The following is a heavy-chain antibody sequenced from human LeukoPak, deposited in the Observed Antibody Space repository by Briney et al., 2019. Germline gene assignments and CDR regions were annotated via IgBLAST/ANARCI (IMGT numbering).Heavy chain of an antibody. CDR3: AKRGVVIRVILVGFHKEAYYFDS. J-gene: IGHJ4*02. V-gene: IGHV3-23*01. CDR1: GITLSNYG. Sequence: GGSLRLSCAVSGITLSNYGMSWVRQAPGKGLEWVAGIGGSGGRTNYADSVKGRFTISRDNPKNTLYLQMNSLRAEDTAVYFCAKRGVVIRVILVGFHKEAYYFDSWGQGALVTVSS. D-gene: IGHD3-22*01. CDR2: IGGSGGRT.